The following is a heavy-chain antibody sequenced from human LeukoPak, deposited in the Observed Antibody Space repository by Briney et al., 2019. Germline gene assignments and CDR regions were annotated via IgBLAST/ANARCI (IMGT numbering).Heavy chain of an antibody. J-gene: IGHJ6*04. D-gene: IGHD6-13*01. CDR2: ISWNSGSI. CDR3: ARDPRAAAGVGGMDV. CDR1: GFTFDDYA. Sequence: GGSLRLSCAASGFTFDDYAMHWVRQAPGKGLEWVSGISWNSGSIGYADSVKGRFTISRDNAKNSLYLQMNSLRAEDTAVYYCARDPRAAAGVGGMDVWGKGTTVTVSS. V-gene: IGHV3-9*01.